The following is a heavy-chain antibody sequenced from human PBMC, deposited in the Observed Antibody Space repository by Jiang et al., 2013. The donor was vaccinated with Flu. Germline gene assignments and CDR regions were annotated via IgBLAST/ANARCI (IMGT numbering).Heavy chain of an antibody. V-gene: IGHV3-13*04. CDR1: GFTFSSYD. Sequence: QLVESGGGLVQPGGSLRLSCAASGFTFSSYDMHWVRQITGKGLEWVAAIGTTGVTYYPGSVKGRFTISRENAKNSLYLQVNSLRVGDTAVYYCARGGAEMDVWGQGTTVTVSS. CDR2: IGTTGVT. CDR3: ARGGAEMDV. J-gene: IGHJ6*02.